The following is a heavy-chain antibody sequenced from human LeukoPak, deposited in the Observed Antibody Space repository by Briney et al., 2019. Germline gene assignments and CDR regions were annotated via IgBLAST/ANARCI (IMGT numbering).Heavy chain of an antibody. CDR1: GFTFSSYV. V-gene: IGHV3-33*01. Sequence: PGGSLRLSCAASGFTFSSYVMHWVRQAPDKGLEWVAVIWYDGSNKYYADSVKGRFTISRDNSKKTLYLQMNSLRAEDTAVYYCARDGGIWYFDYWGQGTLVTVSS. CDR2: IWYDGSNK. CDR3: ARDGGIWYFDY. J-gene: IGHJ4*02. D-gene: IGHD3-16*01.